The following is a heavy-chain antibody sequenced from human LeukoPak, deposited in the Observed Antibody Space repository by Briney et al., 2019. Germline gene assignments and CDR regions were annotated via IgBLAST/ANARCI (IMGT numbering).Heavy chain of an antibody. D-gene: IGHD3-10*01. V-gene: IGHV3-30*03. CDR2: ISYDGSNK. J-gene: IGHJ4*02. CDR1: GFTFSSYG. Sequence: PGGSLRLSCAASGFTFSSYGMHWVRQAPGKGLEWVAVISYDGSNKYYADSVKGRFTISRDNAKNTLYLQMNSLRAEDTAVYYCARGRDYTGELHDYWGQGTLVTVSS. CDR3: ARGRDYTGELHDY.